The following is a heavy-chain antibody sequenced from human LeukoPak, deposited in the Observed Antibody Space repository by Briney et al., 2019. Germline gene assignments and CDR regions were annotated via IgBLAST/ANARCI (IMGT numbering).Heavy chain of an antibody. CDR3: ARDKGNYDSGTSHFDY. D-gene: IGHD3-10*01. J-gene: IGHJ4*02. V-gene: IGHV3-33*01. Sequence: GGSLRLSCAASGFTLSGSGFHWGRPALGKGLEWVALIWHDGRREYYAGSVRGRFTLSRDDSRKTLGLQINSLRAEDTAVYYCARDKGNYDSGTSHFDYWGRGTLVTVSS. CDR1: GFTLSGSG. CDR2: IWHDGRRE.